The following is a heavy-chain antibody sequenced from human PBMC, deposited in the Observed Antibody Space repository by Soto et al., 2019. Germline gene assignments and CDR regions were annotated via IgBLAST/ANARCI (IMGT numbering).Heavy chain of an antibody. CDR2: ISSSSSYI. V-gene: IGHV3-21*01. J-gene: IGHJ6*02. Sequence: EVQLVESGGGLVKPGGSLRLSCAASGFTFSSYNMNWVRQAPGKGLEWVSSISSSSSYIYYADSVKGRFTISRDNAKNSLYLQMNSLRAEDTDVYYCASTRRDGYNNYCYYYGMDVWGQGTTVTVAS. CDR3: ASTRRDGYNNYCYYYGMDV. D-gene: IGHD5-12*01. CDR1: GFTFSSYN.